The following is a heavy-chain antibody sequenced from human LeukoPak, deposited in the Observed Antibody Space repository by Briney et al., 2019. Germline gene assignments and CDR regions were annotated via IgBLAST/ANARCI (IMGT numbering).Heavy chain of an antibody. J-gene: IGHJ3*02. CDR3: AKDYGGNIHHAFDI. Sequence: PGGSLRLSCAASGFTFDDYAMHWVRQAPGKGLEWVSGISWNSGSIGYADSVKGRFTISRDNAKNSLYLQMNSLRAEDMALYYCAKDYGGNIHHAFDIWGQGTMVTVSS. CDR1: GFTFDDYA. V-gene: IGHV3-9*03. CDR2: ISWNSGSI. D-gene: IGHD4/OR15-4a*01.